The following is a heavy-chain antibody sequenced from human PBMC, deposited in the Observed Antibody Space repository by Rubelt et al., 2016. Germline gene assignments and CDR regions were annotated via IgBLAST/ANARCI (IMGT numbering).Heavy chain of an antibody. D-gene: IGHD2-21*01. J-gene: IGHJ4*02. Sequence: QVQLVQSGAAVKKPGASVKVSCKAAGYTLTSYGISWVRQAPGEGVEWMGGISAYNGNTNYAQKLQGIGTMTTDTSTSTAYMELRSLRSDDTAVYYCAREVMAISDYWGQGTLVTVSS. CDR2: ISAYNGNT. CDR3: AREVMAISDY. V-gene: IGHV1-18*01. CDR1: GYTLTSYG.